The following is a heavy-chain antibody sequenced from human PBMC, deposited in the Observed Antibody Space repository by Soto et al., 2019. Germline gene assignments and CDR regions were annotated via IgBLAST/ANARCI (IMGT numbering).Heavy chain of an antibody. CDR1: GGTFSSYA. V-gene: IGHV1-69*01. Sequence: QVQLVQSGAEVKKPGSSVKVSCKASGGTFSSYAISWVRQAPGQGLDWMGGIIPISGTANYAQKFQGRVTINADDSTSTAYMELSSLRSEDTAVYYCARSQGSSTSLEIYYYYYYGMDVWGQGTTVTVSS. CDR3: ARSQGSSTSLEIYYYYYYGMDV. J-gene: IGHJ6*02. CDR2: IIPISGTA. D-gene: IGHD2-2*01.